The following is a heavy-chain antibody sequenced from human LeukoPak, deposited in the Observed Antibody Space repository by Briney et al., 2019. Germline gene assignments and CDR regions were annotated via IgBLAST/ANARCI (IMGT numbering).Heavy chain of an antibody. Sequence: PGGSLRLSCAASGFTFSSYAMHWVRQAPGKGLEWVAVISYDGSNKYYADPVKGRFTISRDNSKNTLYLQMNSLRAEDTAVYYCARDVTRDGVFDYWGQGTLVTVSS. CDR2: ISYDGSNK. CDR3: ARDVTRDGVFDY. CDR1: GFTFSSYA. D-gene: IGHD2-8*01. V-gene: IGHV3-30*04. J-gene: IGHJ4*02.